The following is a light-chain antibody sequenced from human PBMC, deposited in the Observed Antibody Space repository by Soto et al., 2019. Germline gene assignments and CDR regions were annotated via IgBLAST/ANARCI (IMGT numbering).Light chain of an antibody. CDR2: GTS. J-gene: IGKJ4*01. CDR3: QQYGSSPPQLT. Sequence: EIVLTQSPGTLSLSPGERATLSCRASQSVSSKYLAWYQQKPGQAPRVLIYGTSIRASGVPERFSGGGSGTDFTLTITRLEPEDFAVYYCQQYGSSPPQLTFGGGTKVEIK. CDR1: QSVSSKY. V-gene: IGKV3-20*01.